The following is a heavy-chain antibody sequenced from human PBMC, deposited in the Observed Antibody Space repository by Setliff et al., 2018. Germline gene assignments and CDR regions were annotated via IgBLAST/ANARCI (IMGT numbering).Heavy chain of an antibody. D-gene: IGHD2-2*01. CDR3: AKSWVVPAAITFSGFDP. V-gene: IGHV4-4*02. Sequence: PSETLSLTCAVSGGSISSSNWWSWVRQPPGKGLEWIGEIYHSGSTNYNPSLKSRVTISVDKSKNQFSLKLTSVTAEDTAVYYCAKSWVVPAAITFSGFDPWGQGTLVTVSS. J-gene: IGHJ5*02. CDR2: IYHSGST. CDR1: GGSISSSNW.